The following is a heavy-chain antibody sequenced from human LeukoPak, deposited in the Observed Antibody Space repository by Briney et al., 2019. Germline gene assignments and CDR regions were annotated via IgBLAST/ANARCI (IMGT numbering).Heavy chain of an antibody. Sequence: GGSLRLSCAASGFTFSKYNMNWVRQAPGKGLEWLSYISSSGRTIFYEDSVKGRFTISRDNGKNSLYLQMNSLRAEDTAVYYCAKESGYSYAWGQGTLVTVSS. CDR3: AKESGYSYA. CDR2: ISSSGRTI. CDR1: GFTFSKYN. D-gene: IGHD5-18*01. V-gene: IGHV3-48*01. J-gene: IGHJ5*02.